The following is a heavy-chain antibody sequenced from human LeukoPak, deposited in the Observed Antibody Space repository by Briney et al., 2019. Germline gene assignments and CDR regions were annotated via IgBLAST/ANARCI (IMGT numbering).Heavy chain of an antibody. V-gene: IGHV1-8*01. Sequence: ASVKVSCKASGYTFTSYDINWVRQATGQGLEWMGWMNPNSGNTGYAQKFQGRVAMTRNTSISTAYMELSSLRSEDTAVYYCARDRRGAARIYYYYYMDVWGKGTTVTVSS. CDR3: ARDRRGAARIYYYYYMDV. J-gene: IGHJ6*03. D-gene: IGHD6-6*01. CDR2: MNPNSGNT. CDR1: GYTFTSYD.